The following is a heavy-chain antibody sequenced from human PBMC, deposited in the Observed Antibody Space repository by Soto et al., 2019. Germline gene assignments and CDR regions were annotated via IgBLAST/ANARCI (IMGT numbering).Heavy chain of an antibody. CDR3: ARDRGSSSWYLPGSFDY. CDR1: GGSISSYY. CDR2: IYYSGST. Sequence: PSETLSLTCTVSGGSISSYYWSWIRQPPGKGLEWIGYIYYSGSTNYNPSLKSRVTISVDTSKNQFSLKLSSVTAADTAVYYCARDRGSSSWYLPGSFDYWGQGTLVTVSS. V-gene: IGHV4-59*01. D-gene: IGHD6-13*01. J-gene: IGHJ4*02.